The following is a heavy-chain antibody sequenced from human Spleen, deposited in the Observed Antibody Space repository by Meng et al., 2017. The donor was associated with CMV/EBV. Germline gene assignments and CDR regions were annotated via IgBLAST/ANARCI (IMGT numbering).Heavy chain of an antibody. CDR2: ISYDGWSK. CDR1: EFTFSHYA. D-gene: IGHD2-2*01. Sequence: GESLKISCAASEFTFSHYAMYWVRQAPGKGLDWVAIISYDGWSKYYADSVKGRFTISRDNSKNTLFLQMNSLRAEDTGVYYCARSGSEATEYRYYGMDIWGRGTTVTVSS. V-gene: IGHV3-30*04. J-gene: IGHJ6*02. CDR3: ARSGSEATEYRYYGMDI.